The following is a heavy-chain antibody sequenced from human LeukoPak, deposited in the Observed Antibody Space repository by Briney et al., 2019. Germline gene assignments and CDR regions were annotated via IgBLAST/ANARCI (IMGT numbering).Heavy chain of an antibody. CDR3: AKDRGQYSGSYEDY. CDR1: GFTFSSYA. D-gene: IGHD1-26*01. CDR2: ISGSGGST. Sequence: GGSLRLSCAASGFTFSSYAMSWVRQAPGKGLEWVSAISGSGGSTYYADSVKGRFTISRDNSKNTLYLLMNSLRAEDTAVYYCAKDRGQYSGSYEDYWGQGTLVTVSS. V-gene: IGHV3-23*01. J-gene: IGHJ4*02.